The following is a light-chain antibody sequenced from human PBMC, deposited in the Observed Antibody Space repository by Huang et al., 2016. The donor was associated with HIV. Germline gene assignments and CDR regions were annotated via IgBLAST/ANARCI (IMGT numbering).Light chain of an antibody. V-gene: IGKV4-1*01. Sequence: DIVMTQSPDSLAVSLGERATINCKSSQSVLYSSNNKNFSAWYQQKPGQPPKLLIYWASTRESGVPDRFSGSGSETDFTLTITSLQAEDVAVYYCQQYYSTPLAFGGGTKVEIK. CDR1: QSVLYSSNNKNF. CDR3: QQYYSTPLA. J-gene: IGKJ4*01. CDR2: WAS.